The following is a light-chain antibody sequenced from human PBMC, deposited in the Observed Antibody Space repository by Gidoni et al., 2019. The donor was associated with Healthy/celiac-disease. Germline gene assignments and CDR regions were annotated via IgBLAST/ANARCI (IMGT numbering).Light chain of an antibody. V-gene: IGKV3-15*01. CDR3: QQYNTWPRT. J-gene: IGKJ5*01. Sequence: EIVRTQSPATLSVSPGERATLSCRASQSVSSNLAWYQQKPGQAPRLLIYGASTRATGIPARFSGSGSGTEFTLTISRLQSEDFAVYYCQQYNTWPRTFGPGTRLEI. CDR1: QSVSSN. CDR2: GAS.